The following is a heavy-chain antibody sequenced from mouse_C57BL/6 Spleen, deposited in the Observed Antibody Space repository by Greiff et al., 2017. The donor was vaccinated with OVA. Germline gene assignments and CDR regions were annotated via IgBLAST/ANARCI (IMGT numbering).Heavy chain of an antibody. CDR3: ARWLPHYDAMDY. V-gene: IGHV1-69*01. CDR1: GYTFTSYW. CDR2: IDPSDSYT. J-gene: IGHJ4*01. Sequence: QVQLQQPGAELVMPGASVKLSCKASGYTFTSYWMHWVKQRPGPGLEWIGEIDPSDSYTNYNHKFKGKSTLTVDKSSSTAYMQLSSLSSEDSAVYYCARWLPHYDAMDYWGQGTSVTVSA. D-gene: IGHD2-2*01.